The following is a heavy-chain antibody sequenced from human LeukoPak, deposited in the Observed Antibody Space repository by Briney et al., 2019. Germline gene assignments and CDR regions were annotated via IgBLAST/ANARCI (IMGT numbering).Heavy chain of an antibody. CDR2: IYSGGST. CDR1: GFTVSSNY. V-gene: IGHV3-53*01. CDR3: ARVGYSSSWMLYFDY. J-gene: IGHJ4*02. D-gene: IGHD6-13*01. Sequence: QPGGSLRLSCAASGFTVSSNYMSWVRQAPGKGLEWVSVIYSGGSTYYADSVKGRFTISRDNSKNTLYLQMNSLRAEDTAVYYCARVGYSSSWMLYFDYWGQGTLVTVSS.